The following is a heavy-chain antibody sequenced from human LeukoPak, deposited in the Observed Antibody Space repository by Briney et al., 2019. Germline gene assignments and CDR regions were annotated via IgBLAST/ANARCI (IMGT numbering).Heavy chain of an antibody. CDR1: GYTFTSYG. D-gene: IGHD3-3*01. CDR3: GRVLTTFGVVTRGMDV. V-gene: IGHV1-18*01. J-gene: IGHJ6*02. Sequence: ASVKVSCTASGYTFTSYGITWVRQAPGQGLEWMGWISSYNGKTNYAQKLQGRVTMTTDTSTSTAYMELRSLRSDDTAVYYCGRVLTTFGVVTRGMDVWGQGTTVTVSS. CDR2: ISSYNGKT.